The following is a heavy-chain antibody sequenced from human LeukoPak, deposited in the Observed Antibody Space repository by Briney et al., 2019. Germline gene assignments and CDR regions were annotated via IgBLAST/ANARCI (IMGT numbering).Heavy chain of an antibody. CDR2: ISVYNGNT. V-gene: IGHV1-18*01. J-gene: IGHJ3*02. D-gene: IGHD3-16*01. Sequence: ASVKVSCKASGYIFKSYGISWVRQAPGQGLEWMGWISVYNGNTKYGQKFQGRVTMTTDTSTSTAYMELRSLRSDDTAVYYCARATGTWGHDGFDIWGQGTMVTVSS. CDR1: GYIFKSYG. CDR3: ARATGTWGHDGFDI.